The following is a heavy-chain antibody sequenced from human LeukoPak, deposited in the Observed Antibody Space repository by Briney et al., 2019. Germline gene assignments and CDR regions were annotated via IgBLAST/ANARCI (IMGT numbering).Heavy chain of an antibody. CDR2: IRSSSSYI. D-gene: IGHD3-16*01. CDR1: GFTFSTFD. J-gene: IGHJ6*02. Sequence: PGGSLRLSCAASGFTFSTFDMNWVREAPGKGLGWVSYIRSSSSYIYYAASVKGRFTISRDNAQNSLYLQMNSLRVEDTAVYYCAKNGGPHGMDVWGQGNTVTVSS. CDR3: AKNGGPHGMDV. V-gene: IGHV3-21*01.